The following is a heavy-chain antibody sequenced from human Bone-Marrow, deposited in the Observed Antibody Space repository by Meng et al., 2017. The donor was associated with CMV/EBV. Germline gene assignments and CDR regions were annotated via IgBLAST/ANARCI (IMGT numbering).Heavy chain of an antibody. CDR2: IYYSGST. CDR3: ARDLYRAFDI. CDR1: GDSISSYY. J-gene: IGHJ3*02. V-gene: IGHV4-59*01. D-gene: IGHD2-8*01. Sequence: SETLSLTCSVSGDSISSYYWSWIRQPPGKGLEWIGYIYYSGSTNYNPSLKSRVTISADTSKNQFSLKLSSVTAADTAVYYCARDLYRAFDIWGQGTIVTVSS.